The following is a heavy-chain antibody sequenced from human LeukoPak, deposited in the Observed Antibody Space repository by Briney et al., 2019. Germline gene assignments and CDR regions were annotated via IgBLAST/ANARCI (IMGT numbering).Heavy chain of an antibody. Sequence: GGSLRLSCAASGFTFSNAWMSWVRQAPGKGLEWVGRIKSKTDGGTTNYAAPVKGRFTISRDDSKNTLYLQMNSLKTEDTAVYYCTYIRFGDDYYFDYWGQGTLVTVSS. V-gene: IGHV3-15*01. CDR3: TYIRFGDDYYFDY. CDR1: GFTFSNAW. D-gene: IGHD3-16*01. J-gene: IGHJ4*02. CDR2: IKSKTDGGTT.